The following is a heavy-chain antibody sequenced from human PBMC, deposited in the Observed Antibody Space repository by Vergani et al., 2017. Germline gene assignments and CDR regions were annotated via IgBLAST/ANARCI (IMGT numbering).Heavy chain of an antibody. CDR1: GFSFSDHY. Sequence: VLLLESGGGLVQSGGSLRLSCAASGFSFSDHYMTWIRQAPGKGLEWVSYISNSGNTIEYADSVKGRFSISRDNAKSSLFLQMDSLRAEDTAVYYCARDGRGVSGVVAATLYYGMDVWGQGTTVTVSS. D-gene: IGHD2-15*01. J-gene: IGHJ6*02. CDR2: ISNSGNTI. V-gene: IGHV3-11*01. CDR3: ARDGRGVSGVVAATLYYGMDV.